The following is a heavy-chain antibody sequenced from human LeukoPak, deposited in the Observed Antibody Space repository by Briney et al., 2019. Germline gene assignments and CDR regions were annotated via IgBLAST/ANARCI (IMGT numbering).Heavy chain of an antibody. CDR3: AREFYYDSSGSDY. J-gene: IGHJ4*02. D-gene: IGHD3-22*01. CDR2: INPNSGGT. V-gene: IGHV1-2*02. Sequence: ASVKVSCKASGGTFSSYAISWVRQAPGQGLEWMGWINPNSGGTNYAQKFQGRVTMTRDTSISTAYMELSRLRSDDTAVYYCAREFYYDSSGSDYWGQGTLVTVSS. CDR1: GGTFSSYA.